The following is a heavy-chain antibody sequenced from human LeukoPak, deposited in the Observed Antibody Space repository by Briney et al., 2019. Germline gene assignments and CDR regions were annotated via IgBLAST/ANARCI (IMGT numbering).Heavy chain of an antibody. J-gene: IGHJ4*02. CDR2: IYPGDSDT. CDR3: ARGGWGYSFDY. D-gene: IGHD3-16*01. CDR1: GYSFTSYW. Sequence: GESLKISCKGSGYSFTSYWIGWVRQMPGKGLEWMGIIYPGDSDTIYSPSFQGQAPISADRSINTAYLQWSSLKASDTAMYFCARGGWGYSFDYWGQGTLVTVSS. V-gene: IGHV5-51*01.